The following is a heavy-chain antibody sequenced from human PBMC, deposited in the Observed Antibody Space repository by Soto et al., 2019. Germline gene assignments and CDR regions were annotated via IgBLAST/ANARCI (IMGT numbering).Heavy chain of an antibody. CDR3: ARDLLYCSSTSCYRGNWFDP. J-gene: IGHJ5*02. Sequence: ASVKVSCKASGYTFTSYGISWVRQAPGQGLEWMGWISAYNGNTNYAQKLQGRVTMTTDTSTSTAYMELRSLRSDDTAVYYWARDLLYCSSTSCYRGNWFDPWGQGTLVTVSS. D-gene: IGHD2-2*01. CDR2: ISAYNGNT. CDR1: GYTFTSYG. V-gene: IGHV1-18*01.